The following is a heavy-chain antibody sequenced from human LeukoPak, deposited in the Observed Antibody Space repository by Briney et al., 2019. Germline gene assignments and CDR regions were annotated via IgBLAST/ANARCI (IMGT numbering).Heavy chain of an antibody. CDR3: ARDLGGPGSYLIWRY. V-gene: IGHV3-66*01. D-gene: IGHD3-10*01. CDR1: GFTVSSNY. J-gene: IGHJ4*02. Sequence: PGGSLKLSCAASGFTVSSNYMSWVRQAPGKGLEWVSVIYSGGSTYYADSVKGRFTISRDNSKNTLYLQMNSLRAEDTAVYYCARDLGGPGSYLIWRYWGQGTLVTVSS. CDR2: IYSGGST.